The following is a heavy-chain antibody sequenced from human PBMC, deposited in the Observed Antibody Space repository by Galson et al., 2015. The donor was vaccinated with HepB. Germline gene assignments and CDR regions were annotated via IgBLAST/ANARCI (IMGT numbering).Heavy chain of an antibody. CDR2: ISAYNGNT. CDR3: ARVTMVRGVGTYYFDY. CDR1: GYTFTSYG. Sequence: SVKVSCKASGYTFTSYGISWVRQAPGQGLEWMGWISAYNGNTNYAQKLQGRVTMTTDTSTSTAYMELRSLRSDDTAVYYCARVTMVRGVGTYYFDYWGQGTLVTVSS. J-gene: IGHJ4*02. V-gene: IGHV1-18*04. D-gene: IGHD3-10*01.